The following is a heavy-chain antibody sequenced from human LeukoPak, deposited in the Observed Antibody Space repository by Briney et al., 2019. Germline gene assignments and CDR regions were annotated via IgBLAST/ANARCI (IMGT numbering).Heavy chain of an antibody. D-gene: IGHD3-10*01. J-gene: IGHJ4*02. Sequence: ASVKVSCKASGYTFTGHYMHWVRQAPGQGLEWMGWISAYNGNTNYAQKLQGRVTMTTDTSTSTAYMELRSLRSDDTAVYYCARLDGSGSYPSFDYWGQGTLVTVSS. CDR2: ISAYNGNT. CDR1: GYTFTGHY. V-gene: IGHV1-18*04. CDR3: ARLDGSGSYPSFDY.